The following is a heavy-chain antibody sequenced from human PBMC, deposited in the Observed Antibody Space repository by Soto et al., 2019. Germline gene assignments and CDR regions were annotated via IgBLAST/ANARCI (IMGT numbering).Heavy chain of an antibody. CDR2: IYHSGST. Sequence: PSETLSLTCAVSCYSISSGYYWGWIRQPPGKGLEWIGSIYHSGSTYYNPSLKSRVTISVDTSKNQFSLKLSSVTAADTAVYYCARGKQQLVRSYYGMDVWGQGTTVTVSS. J-gene: IGHJ6*02. D-gene: IGHD6-13*01. CDR3: ARGKQQLVRSYYGMDV. V-gene: IGHV4-38-2*01. CDR1: CYSISSGYY.